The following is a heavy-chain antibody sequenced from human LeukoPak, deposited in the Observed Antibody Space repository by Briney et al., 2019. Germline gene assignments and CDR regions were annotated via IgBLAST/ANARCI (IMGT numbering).Heavy chain of an antibody. J-gene: IGHJ4*02. CDR2: IYYSGST. CDR1: GGSISSYY. D-gene: IGHD3-10*01. CDR3: ARESWDSKVRGTIFDY. Sequence: SETLSLTCTVSGGSISSYYWSWIRQPPGKGLEWIGYIYYSGSTNYNPSLKSRITISVDTSKNQFSLKLSSVTTADTAVYYCARESWDSKVRGTIFDYWGQGTLVTVSS. V-gene: IGHV4-59*01.